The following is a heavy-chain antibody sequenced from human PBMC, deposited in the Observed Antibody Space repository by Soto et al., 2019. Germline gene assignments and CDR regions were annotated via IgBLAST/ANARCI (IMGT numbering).Heavy chain of an antibody. CDR2: VKEDGSEL. J-gene: IGHJ4*02. D-gene: IGHD3-16*01. CDR3: ARDIGFNYVN. CDR1: GFNVMIYL. Sequence: GGSLRLSCAVSGFNVMIYLMSCVRQAPGKGLEWVDIVKEDGSELYDLHSVRGRFSISRDSAGNALHLTMNYLSAEDTGVYFCARDIGFNYVNWGQG. V-gene: IGHV3-7*01.